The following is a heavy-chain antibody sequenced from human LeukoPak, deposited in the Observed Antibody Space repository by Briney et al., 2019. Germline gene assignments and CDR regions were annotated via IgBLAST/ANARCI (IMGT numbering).Heavy chain of an antibody. CDR2: ISGSGGST. J-gene: IGHJ4*02. Sequence: GGSLRLSCAASGFTLSSYAMSWVRQAPGKGLEWVSAISGSGGSTYYADSGKGRFTISRDNSTTTLYLQMNSLRAQDTAVYYCAKDDYDSSGYHSAFDSWGQGTLVTASS. V-gene: IGHV3-23*01. CDR3: AKDDYDSSGYHSAFDS. CDR1: GFTLSSYA. D-gene: IGHD3-22*01.